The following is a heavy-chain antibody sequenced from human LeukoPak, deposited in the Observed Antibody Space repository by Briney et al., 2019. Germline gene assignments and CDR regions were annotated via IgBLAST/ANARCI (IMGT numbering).Heavy chain of an antibody. CDR3: ARTGLGYCTSANCYRLGH. V-gene: IGHV4-38-2*01. J-gene: IGHJ4*02. CDR2: IYHEGNT. Sequence: SETLSLTCAVSGYSISGGFYWAWIRQPPGKGLEWIAIIYHEGNTFYNPSLRSRVTISLDTSKNQFSLRLSSLIAADTAVYYCARTGLGYCTSANCYRLGHGGQGTRATVYS. CDR1: GYSISGGFY. D-gene: IGHD2-2*02.